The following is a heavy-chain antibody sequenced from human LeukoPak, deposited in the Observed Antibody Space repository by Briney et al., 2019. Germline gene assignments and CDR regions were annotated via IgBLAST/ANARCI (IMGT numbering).Heavy chain of an antibody. V-gene: IGHV3-74*01. J-gene: IGHJ3*02. D-gene: IGHD6-13*01. Sequence: GGSLRLSCAASGFTFSSYWMHWVRQAPGKGLVWVSRINSDGSSTSYADSVKGRFTISRDNAKNTLYLQMNSLRAEDTAVYYCARERGRAGAFDIWGQGTMVTVSS. CDR3: ARERGRAGAFDI. CDR1: GFTFSSYW. CDR2: INSDGSST.